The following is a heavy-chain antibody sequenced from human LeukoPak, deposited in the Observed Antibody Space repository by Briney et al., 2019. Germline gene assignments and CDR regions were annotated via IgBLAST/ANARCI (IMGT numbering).Heavy chain of an antibody. CDR3: ARDRWETSGYYPYFDY. J-gene: IGHJ4*02. CDR1: GFTFSDYY. CDR2: ISSSGSTM. D-gene: IGHD3-22*01. Sequence: GGSLRLSCAASGFTFSDYYMSWIRQAPGKGLEWVSYISSSGSTMYYADSVKGRFTISRDNAKNSLYLQMNSLRAEDTAVYYCARDRWETSGYYPYFDYWGQGTLVTVSS. V-gene: IGHV3-11*01.